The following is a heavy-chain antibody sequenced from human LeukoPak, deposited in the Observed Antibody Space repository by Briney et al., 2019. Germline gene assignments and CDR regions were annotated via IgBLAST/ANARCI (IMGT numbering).Heavy chain of an antibody. V-gene: IGHV3-30*18. J-gene: IGHJ6*02. CDR2: ISYDGSNK. CDR1: GFTFSSYG. CDR3: AKSRVGFDWLLSSSFYYGMDV. D-gene: IGHD3-9*01. Sequence: PGGSLRLSCAASGFTFSSYGMHWVRQAPGKGLEWVAVISYDGSNKYYADSVKGRFTISRDNSKNTLYLQMNSLRAEDTAVYYCAKSRVGFDWLLSSSFYYGMDVWGQGTTVTVSS.